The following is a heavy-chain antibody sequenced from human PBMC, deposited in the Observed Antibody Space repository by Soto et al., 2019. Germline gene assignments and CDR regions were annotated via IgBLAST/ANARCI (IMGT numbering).Heavy chain of an antibody. D-gene: IGHD2-21*02. Sequence: QVQLQESGPGLVKPSQTLSLTCTVSGGSISSGGYYWSWIRQHQGKGLEWIGYIYYSGSTYYNPSLKSRGTISVDTSKNPFSLKLSSVTAGNTAVYYCARDYGCGGDCYPAVLDGWGQGTTVTVSS. V-gene: IGHV4-31*03. CDR3: ARDYGCGGDCYPAVLDG. CDR2: IYYSGST. J-gene: IGHJ6*02. CDR1: GGSISSGGYY.